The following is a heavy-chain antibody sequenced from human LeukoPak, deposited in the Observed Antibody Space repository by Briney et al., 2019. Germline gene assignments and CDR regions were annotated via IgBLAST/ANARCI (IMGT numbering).Heavy chain of an antibody. Sequence: SETLSLTCAVSGGSISSSNWWSWVRQPPGKGLEWIGEIYHSGNTNYNVSLESRVTISADTSKNQFSLTLGSVSATDTAVYYCVSPRGFSYGYFDYWGQGTLVTVSS. J-gene: IGHJ4*02. D-gene: IGHD5-18*01. CDR2: IYHSGNT. CDR1: GGSISSSNW. CDR3: VSPRGFSYGYFDY. V-gene: IGHV4-4*02.